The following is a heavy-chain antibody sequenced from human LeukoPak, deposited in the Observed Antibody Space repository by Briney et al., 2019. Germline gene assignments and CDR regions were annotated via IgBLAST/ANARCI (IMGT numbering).Heavy chain of an antibody. J-gene: IGHJ4*02. CDR2: IYLIDSDT. V-gene: IGHV5-51*01. Sequence: GESLKISCKGSGYTIGSFGSYWIAWVRRMPGKGLEWMGSIYLIDSDTRYNPSFEGQVTVSVDRSISTAYLQWSSLKASDTAMYYCARVNSARWFLDYWGQGSLLTVSS. CDR3: ARVNSARWFLDY. CDR1: GYTIGSFGSYW. D-gene: IGHD3-9*01.